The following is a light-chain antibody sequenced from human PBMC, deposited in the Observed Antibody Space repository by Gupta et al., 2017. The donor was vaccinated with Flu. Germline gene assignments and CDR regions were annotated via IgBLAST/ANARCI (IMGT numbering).Light chain of an antibody. J-gene: IGKJ2*01. CDR1: QSVESNK. Sequence: GTLFLSPGERATRSCRASQSVESNKVAWYQQKPGQAPSPLMLSASSRAAGIPDRFSGSGSGTDFTLTISRLEPEDFAVYYCQQCSSSPDTFGQGTKVEIK. V-gene: IGKV3-20*01. CDR2: SAS. CDR3: QQCSSSPDT.